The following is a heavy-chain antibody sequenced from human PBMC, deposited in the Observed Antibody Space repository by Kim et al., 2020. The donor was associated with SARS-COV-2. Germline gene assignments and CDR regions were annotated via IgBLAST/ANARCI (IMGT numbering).Heavy chain of an antibody. D-gene: IGHD3-3*01. CDR3: ARQVTVFGVVTNKNY. CDR1: GFTLRSYT. CDR2: ISSTGVDI. Sequence: GGSLRLSCDASGFTLRSYTMNWVRQAPGKGLEWVASISSTGVDIYYSDSVKGRFTISRDNAKNSLSLQMSSLNAEDTAVYYCARQVTVFGVVTNKNY. V-gene: IGHV3-21*01. J-gene: IGHJ4*01.